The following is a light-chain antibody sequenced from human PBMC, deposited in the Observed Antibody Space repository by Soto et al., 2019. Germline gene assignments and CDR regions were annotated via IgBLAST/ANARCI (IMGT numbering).Light chain of an antibody. CDR2: EVN. V-gene: IGLV2-8*01. CDR1: SSDVGGYNY. Sequence: QSALPQPPSASGSPGQSVAISCTGTSSDVGGYNYVSWYQLHPGKAPKLMIYEVNMRPSGVPDRFSGSKSGNTASLTVSGLRAEDEADYYCSSYAGSNNYVFGTGTKVTVL. CDR3: SSYAGSNNYV. J-gene: IGLJ1*01.